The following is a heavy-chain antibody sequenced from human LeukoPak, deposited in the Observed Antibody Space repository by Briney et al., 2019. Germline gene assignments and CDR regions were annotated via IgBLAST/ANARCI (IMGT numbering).Heavy chain of an antibody. J-gene: IGHJ4*02. V-gene: IGHV3-30*18. CDR1: GFTFSSYG. CDR2: ISYDGSNK. D-gene: IGHD4-23*01. Sequence: GGSLRLSCAASGFTFSSYGMHWVRQDPGKGLEWVAVISYDGSNKYYADSGKGRFTISRDNSQNTLYLQMNSLRAEDTAVYYCAKDPTAGWGYGGNRHDFDYWGQGTLVTVSS. CDR3: AKDPTAGWGYGGNRHDFDY.